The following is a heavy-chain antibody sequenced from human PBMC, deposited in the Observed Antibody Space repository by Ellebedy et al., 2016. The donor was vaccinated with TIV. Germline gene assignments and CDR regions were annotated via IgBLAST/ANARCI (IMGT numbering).Heavy chain of an antibody. V-gene: IGHV1-2*02. CDR1: GYTFSGYY. J-gene: IGHJ4*02. CDR3: ARVGGVIVRDFDY. D-gene: IGHD3-16*02. CDR2: INPNSGGT. Sequence: ASVKVSCXASGYTFSGYYMHWVRQAPGQGLEWMGWINPNSGGTNYAQKFQGRVTMTRDTSISTAYMELSRLRSDDTAVYYCARVGGVIVRDFDYWGQGTLVTVSS.